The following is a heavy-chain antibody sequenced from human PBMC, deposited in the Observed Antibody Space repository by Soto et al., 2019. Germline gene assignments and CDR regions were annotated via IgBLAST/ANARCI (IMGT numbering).Heavy chain of an antibody. Sequence: QVQLVESGGGVVQPGRSLRLSCAASGFIFSSYAMHWVRQAPGKGLEWVAVISNDGSNKYYADSVKGRFTISRDNSKDTQYFQMNSLRAEDTAVYYSARERTLDYWGQGTLVSVSS. V-gene: IGHV3-30*14. CDR1: GFIFSSYA. CDR3: ARERTLDY. CDR2: ISNDGSNK. J-gene: IGHJ4*02.